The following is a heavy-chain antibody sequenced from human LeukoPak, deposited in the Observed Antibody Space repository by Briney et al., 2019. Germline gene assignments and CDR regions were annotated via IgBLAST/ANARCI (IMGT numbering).Heavy chain of an antibody. D-gene: IGHD6-6*01. V-gene: IGHV3-7*03. Sequence: GGSLRLSCAASGFTFRSYWMSWVRQAPGKGLEWVANIKQDGREKYYVDSVKGRFTISRDNAKNSLYLQMNSLRAEDTAVYYCARDDYSSSDYWGQGILVTVSS. CDR1: GFTFRSYW. J-gene: IGHJ4*02. CDR2: IKQDGREK. CDR3: ARDDYSSSDY.